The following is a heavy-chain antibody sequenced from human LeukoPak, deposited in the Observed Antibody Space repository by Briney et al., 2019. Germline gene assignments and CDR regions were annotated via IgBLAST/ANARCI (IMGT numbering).Heavy chain of an antibody. CDR2: ISSSSSYI. D-gene: IGHD3-16*01. V-gene: IGHV3-21*01. CDR1: GFTFSSYS. Sequence: GGSLSLSCAASGFTFSSYSMNWVRQAPGKGLEWVSSISSSSSYIYYADSVKGRFTISRDNAKNSLYLQMNSLRAEDTAVYYCARDLLSGGYYYGMDVWGQGTTVTVSS. J-gene: IGHJ6*02. CDR3: ARDLLSGGYYYGMDV.